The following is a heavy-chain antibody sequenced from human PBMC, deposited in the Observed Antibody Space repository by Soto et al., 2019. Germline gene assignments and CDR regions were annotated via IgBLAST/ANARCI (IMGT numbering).Heavy chain of an antibody. Sequence: EVQLLESGGGLVQRGGSLRLSCAASGFPFSSYVMSWVRQAPGKGLEWVSGIRGGGSNTFYADYVKGRFTISRDNSKNTRLLQMNSLGAEDTAVYYCAKDSNKYSSSLRGRYFDYWGQGIRVTVSS. V-gene: IGHV3-23*01. D-gene: IGHD4-4*01. CDR3: AKDSNKYSSSLRGRYFDY. CDR1: GFPFSSYV. CDR2: IRGGGSNT. J-gene: IGHJ4*02.